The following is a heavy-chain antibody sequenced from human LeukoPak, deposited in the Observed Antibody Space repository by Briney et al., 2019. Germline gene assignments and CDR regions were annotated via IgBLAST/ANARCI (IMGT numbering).Heavy chain of an antibody. CDR3: TSQDLYAVDS. CDR1: GGSISSTTW. J-gene: IGHJ4*02. V-gene: IGHV4-4*02. D-gene: IGHD2-8*01. CDR2: IYHSGMA. Sequence: SETLSLTCAVSGGSISSTTWWSWVRQTPGKGLEWIGEIYHSGMAHYNPSLRSRVTISVGKSTNHFSLTLNSVTAADTAVYYCTSQDLYAVDSWGQGTLVTVSS.